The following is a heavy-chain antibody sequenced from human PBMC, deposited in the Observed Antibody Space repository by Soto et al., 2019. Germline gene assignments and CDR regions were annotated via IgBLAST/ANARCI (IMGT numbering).Heavy chain of an antibody. CDR1: GGSISSGGYY. V-gene: IGHV4-31*03. Sequence: PSETLSLTCTVSGGSISSGGYYWSWIRQHPGKGLEWIGYIYYSGSTYYNPSLKSRVTISVDTSKNQFSLKLSSVTAADTAVYYCAREQTTVVPTDAFEIWGQGTMVTVSS. D-gene: IGHD4-17*01. CDR3: AREQTTVVPTDAFEI. J-gene: IGHJ3*02. CDR2: IYYSGST.